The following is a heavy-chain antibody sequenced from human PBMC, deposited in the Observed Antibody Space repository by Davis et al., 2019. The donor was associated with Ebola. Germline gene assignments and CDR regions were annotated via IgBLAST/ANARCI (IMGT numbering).Heavy chain of an antibody. Sequence: GESLKTPRKGSGYSFTSYWISGVRQMPGKGLEWMGRIDPSDSYTNYSPSFQGHVTISADKSISTAYLQWSSLKASDTAMYYCARRARNTDFFDYWGQGTLVTVSS. V-gene: IGHV5-10-1*01. CDR3: ARRARNTDFFDY. CDR2: IDPSDSYT. J-gene: IGHJ4*02. CDR1: GYSFTSYW.